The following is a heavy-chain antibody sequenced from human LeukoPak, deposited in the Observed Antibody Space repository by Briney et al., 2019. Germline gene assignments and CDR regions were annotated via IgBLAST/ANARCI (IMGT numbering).Heavy chain of an antibody. D-gene: IGHD2-2*02. CDR1: GYTFTGYY. V-gene: IGHV1-2*02. CDR3: ARTRGYCSSTSCYSPSGWFDP. CDR2: INPNSGGT. J-gene: IGHJ5*02. Sequence: ASVKVPCKASGYTFTGYYMHWVRQAPGQGLEWMGWINPNSGGTNYAQKFQGRVTMTRDTSISTAYMELRSLRSDDTAVYYCARTRGYCSSTSCYSPSGWFDPWGQGTLVTVSS.